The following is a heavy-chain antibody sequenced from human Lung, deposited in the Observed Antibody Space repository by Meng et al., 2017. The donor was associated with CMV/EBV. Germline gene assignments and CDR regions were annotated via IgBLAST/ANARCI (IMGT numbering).Heavy chain of an antibody. CDR3: ARRRGVYHFFEGGGDGYVDY. Sequence: SAKVSXKGSGYYFNPFGIFRRREPPGQGLEWRGWINAADGGPSYAQRFQGRVTMTTDKSTATPYMELRSLRSDDTAVYYCARRRGVYHFFEGGGDGYVDYWGQGTWVPFSS. V-gene: IGHV1-18*01. D-gene: IGHD5-18*01. J-gene: IGHJ4*02. CDR1: GYYFNPFG. CDR2: INAADGGP.